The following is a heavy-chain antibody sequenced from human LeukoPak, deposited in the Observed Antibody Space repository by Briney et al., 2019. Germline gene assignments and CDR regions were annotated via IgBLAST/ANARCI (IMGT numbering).Heavy chain of an antibody. CDR3: ARERNSVFDY. Sequence: GGSLRLSCAASGFTFSSYEMSWVRQAPGKGLEWVSYISSSGSTIYYADSVKGRFTISRDNAKNSLYPQMNSLRAEDTAVYYCARERNSVFDYWGQGTLVTVSS. CDR2: ISSSGSTI. J-gene: IGHJ4*02. CDR1: GFTFSSYE. V-gene: IGHV3-48*03. D-gene: IGHD4-23*01.